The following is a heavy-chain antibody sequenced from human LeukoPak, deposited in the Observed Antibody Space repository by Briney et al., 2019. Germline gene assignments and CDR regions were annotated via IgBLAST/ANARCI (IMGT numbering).Heavy chain of an antibody. J-gene: IGHJ6*02. V-gene: IGHV3-23*01. CDR2: ISGSGGST. CDR3: AKVLWYSSSWYNYYYGMDV. D-gene: IGHD6-13*01. CDR1: GFTFSSYA. Sequence: GGSLRLSCAASGFTFSSYAMSWVRQAPGKGLEWVSAISGSGGSTYYADSVKGRFTISRDNSKNTLYLQMNSLRAEDTAVYYCAKVLWYSSSWYNYYYGMDVWGQGTTVTVSS.